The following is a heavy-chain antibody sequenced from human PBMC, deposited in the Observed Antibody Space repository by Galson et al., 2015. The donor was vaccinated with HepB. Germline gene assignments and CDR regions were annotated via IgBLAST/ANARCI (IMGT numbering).Heavy chain of an antibody. V-gene: IGHV3-33*01. CDR2: IWYDGSNK. J-gene: IGHJ3*02. Sequence: SLRLSCAASGFTFSSYGMHWVRQAPGKGLEWVAVIWYDGSNKYYADSVKGRFTISRDNSKNTLYLQMNSLRAEDTAVYYCARDRGFDRAFDIWGQGTMVTVSS. CDR3: ARDRGFDRAFDI. CDR1: GFTFSSYG.